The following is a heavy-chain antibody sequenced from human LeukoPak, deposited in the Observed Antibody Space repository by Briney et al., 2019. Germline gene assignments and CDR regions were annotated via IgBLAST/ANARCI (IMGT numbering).Heavy chain of an antibody. CDR3: ARVRSAAAGPLDY. J-gene: IGHJ4*02. CDR1: GFTFSHSA. CDR2: ISGGDVST. D-gene: IGHD6-13*01. Sequence: GGSLRLSCAASGFTFSHSAMSWVRQAPGKGLEWVSNISGGDVSTYYADSVKGRFTISRDNAKKSLYLQMNRLRADDTAVYHCARVRSAAAGPLDYWGQGTLVTVSS. V-gene: IGHV3-23*01.